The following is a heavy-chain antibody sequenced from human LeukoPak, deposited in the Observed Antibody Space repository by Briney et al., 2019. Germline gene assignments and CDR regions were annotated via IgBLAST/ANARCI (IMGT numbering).Heavy chain of an antibody. CDR1: RGSISSYY. D-gene: IGHD2-2*01. Sequence: SETLSLTCTVSRGSISSYYWSWIRQPPGKGLEWIGYIYYSGSTNHNPSLKSRVTISVDTSKNQFSLKLNSVTAADTAVYYCAGDGCSSTSCYVDWGQGTLVTVSS. J-gene: IGHJ4*02. V-gene: IGHV4-59*01. CDR3: AGDGCSSTSCYVD. CDR2: IYYSGST.